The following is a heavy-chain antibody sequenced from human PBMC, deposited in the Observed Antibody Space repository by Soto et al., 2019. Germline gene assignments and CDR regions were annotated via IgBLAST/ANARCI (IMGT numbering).Heavy chain of an antibody. V-gene: IGHV1-3*01. CDR3: ARDSGITMVRGVIGYYYYGMDV. CDR2: FNAGNGNT. J-gene: IGHJ6*02. D-gene: IGHD3-10*01. Sequence: ASVKVSYKASGYTFTSYAMHWVRQAPGQRLEWMGWFNAGNGNTKYSQKFQGRVTITRDTSASTAYMELSSLSSEDTAVFYCARDSGITMVRGVIGYYYYGMDVWGQGTTVTVSS. CDR1: GYTFTSYA.